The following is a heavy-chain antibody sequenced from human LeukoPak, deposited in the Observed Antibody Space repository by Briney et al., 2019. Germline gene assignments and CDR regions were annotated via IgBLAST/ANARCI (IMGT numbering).Heavy chain of an antibody. CDR3: ARGRVRGYDFAWFDP. J-gene: IGHJ5*02. Sequence: PSETLSLTCTVSGGSISSYCWNWIRQPPGKGLEWIGYVYYSGTTNYNPSLKSRVTISVDTSKNQFSLKLSSVTAADTAVYYCARGRVRGYDFAWFDPWGQGTLVTVSS. CDR2: VYYSGTT. CDR1: GGSISSYC. D-gene: IGHD5-12*01. V-gene: IGHV4-59*08.